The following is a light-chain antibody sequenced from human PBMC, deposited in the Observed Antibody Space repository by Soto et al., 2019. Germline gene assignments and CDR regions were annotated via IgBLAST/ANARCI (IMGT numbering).Light chain of an antibody. CDR2: DAS. J-gene: IGKJ3*01. CDR1: HLISSW. V-gene: IGKV1-33*01. Sequence: DIQMTQSPSTLSASVGDSVTITCRASHLISSWLAWYQHKPGRAPKLLIYDASILEAGVPTRFSGSGSGTHFTFTISSLQPEDVATYYCQHCDYLPIFGPGTTVDFK. CDR3: QHCDYLPI.